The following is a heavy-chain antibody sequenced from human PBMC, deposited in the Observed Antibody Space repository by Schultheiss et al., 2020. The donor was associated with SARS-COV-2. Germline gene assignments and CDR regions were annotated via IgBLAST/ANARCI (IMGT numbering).Heavy chain of an antibody. CDR1: GGSISSYY. CDR2: IYYSGST. CDR3: ARPLAVAGTTWFDP. D-gene: IGHD6-19*01. Sequence: SETLSLTCTVSGGSISSYYWGWIRQPPGKGLEWIGYIYYSGSTNYNPSLKSRVTISVDTSKNQFSLKLSSVTAADTAVYYCARPLAVAGTTWFDPWGQGTLVTVSS. J-gene: IGHJ5*02. V-gene: IGHV4-59*12.